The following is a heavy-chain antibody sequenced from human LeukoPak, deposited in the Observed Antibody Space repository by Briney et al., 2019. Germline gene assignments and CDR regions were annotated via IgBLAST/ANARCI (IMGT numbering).Heavy chain of an antibody. V-gene: IGHV3-66*02. Sequence: GGSLRLSCAASRFTVSINYMTWVRQAPGKGLEWVSVIYSGGSTYYADSVKGRFTISRDNSKNTLYLQMNSLRAEGTAVYYCAPYYYDSSGYWHYFDYWGQGTLVTVSS. CDR1: RFTVSINY. CDR2: IYSGGST. J-gene: IGHJ4*02. D-gene: IGHD3-22*01. CDR3: APYYYDSSGYWHYFDY.